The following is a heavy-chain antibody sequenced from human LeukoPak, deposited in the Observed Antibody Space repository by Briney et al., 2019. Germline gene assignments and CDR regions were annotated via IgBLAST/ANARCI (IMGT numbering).Heavy chain of an antibody. D-gene: IGHD2-15*01. J-gene: IGHJ4*02. CDR2: ISNNGGYT. V-gene: IGHV3-23*01. Sequence: GGSLRLSCAASGFTFSSSAMSWVRQAPGKGLEWVSAISNNGGYTYYADSVQGRFTISRDNSKSTLCLQMNSLRAEDTAVYYCAKSLVLGYCSGSSCYVAEYWGQGTLVTVSS. CDR3: AKSLVLGYCSGSSCYVAEY. CDR1: GFTFSSSA.